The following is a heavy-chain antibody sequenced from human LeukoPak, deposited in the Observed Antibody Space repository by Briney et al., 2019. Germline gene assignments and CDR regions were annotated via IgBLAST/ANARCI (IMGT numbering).Heavy chain of an antibody. J-gene: IGHJ4*02. Sequence: GGSLRLSCAASGFTFSSYAMSWVRQAPGKGLEWVSVISGSGGRTYYADSVKGRFTISRDNSKNTLYLHMKSLRDEDTDVYDCAKDMGRRYYYDSSEFDYWGQGTLVTVSS. D-gene: IGHD3-22*01. CDR2: ISGSGGRT. CDR1: GFTFSSYA. CDR3: AKDMGRRYYYDSSEFDY. V-gene: IGHV3-23*01.